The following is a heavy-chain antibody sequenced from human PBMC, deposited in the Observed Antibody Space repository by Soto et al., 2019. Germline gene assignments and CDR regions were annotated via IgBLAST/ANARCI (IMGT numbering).Heavy chain of an antibody. J-gene: IGHJ4*02. Sequence: QVQLVQSGAEVKKPGSSVKVSCKASGGTFSSYAISWVRQAPGQGLEWMGGIIPIFGTANYAQKFQGRVTITADEYTSTAYMELSSLRSEDTAVYYCARDLSTMVRGAAYYFDYWGQGTLVTVSS. CDR2: IIPIFGTA. V-gene: IGHV1-69*01. CDR1: GGTFSSYA. D-gene: IGHD3-10*01. CDR3: ARDLSTMVRGAAYYFDY.